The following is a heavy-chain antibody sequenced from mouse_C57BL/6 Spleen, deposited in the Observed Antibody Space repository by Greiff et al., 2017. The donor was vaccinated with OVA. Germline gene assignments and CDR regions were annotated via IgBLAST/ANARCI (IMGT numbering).Heavy chain of an antibody. CDR2: IDPSDSET. Sequence: QVQLQQPGAELVRPGSSVKLSCKASGYTFTSYWMHWVKQRPIQGLEWIGNIDPSDSETHYNQKFKDKATLTVDKSSSTAYMQLSSLTSEDSAVYYCARDGSSYQAWFAYWGQGTLVTVSA. J-gene: IGHJ3*01. D-gene: IGHD1-1*01. V-gene: IGHV1-52*01. CDR3: ARDGSSYQAWFAY. CDR1: GYTFTSYW.